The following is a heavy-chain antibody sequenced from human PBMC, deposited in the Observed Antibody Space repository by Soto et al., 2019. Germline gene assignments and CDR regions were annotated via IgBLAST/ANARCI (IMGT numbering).Heavy chain of an antibody. CDR1: GGTFSSYT. CDR3: ARDGTLYDSRAYYYLY. D-gene: IGHD3-22*01. J-gene: IGHJ4*02. CDR2: ITPMFGTP. V-gene: IGHV1-69*01. Sequence: QVQLVQSGAEVKKPGSSVKVSCKASGGTFSSYTITWVRQAPGQGLEWMGGITPMFGTPNYAQNFRGRVTITADESTITAYMELYNLRSEYTAMYFCARDGTLYDSRAYYYLYCGQVTLVTVSS.